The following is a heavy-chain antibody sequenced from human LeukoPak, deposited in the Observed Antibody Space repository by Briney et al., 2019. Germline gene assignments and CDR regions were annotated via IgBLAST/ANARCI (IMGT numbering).Heavy chain of an antibody. CDR3: ARDGTPNYRSGWVYMDV. J-gene: IGHJ6*03. D-gene: IGHD6-25*01. V-gene: IGHV3-48*03. Sequence: GGSLRLSCAASGFTFSSYEMNWVRQAPGKGLEWVSYISNSGSTIYYADSVKGRFTISRDDAQNSLYLQMNSLRVEDTAVYYCARDGTPNYRSGWVYMDVWGKGTTVTISS. CDR1: GFTFSSYE. CDR2: ISNSGSTI.